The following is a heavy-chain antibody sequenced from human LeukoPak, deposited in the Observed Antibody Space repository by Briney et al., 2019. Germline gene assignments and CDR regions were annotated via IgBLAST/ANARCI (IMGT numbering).Heavy chain of an antibody. V-gene: IGHV3-23*01. CDR1: GFTFSSYA. Sequence: GGSLRLSCAASGFTFSSYAVSWVRQAPGKGLEWVSAISGSGGSTYYAESVKGRFTISRDNSKNTLHLQMNSPRAEDTAVYYCAKDSSASYASGSYSFDYWGQGTLVTVSS. J-gene: IGHJ4*02. D-gene: IGHD3-10*01. CDR2: ISGSGGST. CDR3: AKDSSASYASGSYSFDY.